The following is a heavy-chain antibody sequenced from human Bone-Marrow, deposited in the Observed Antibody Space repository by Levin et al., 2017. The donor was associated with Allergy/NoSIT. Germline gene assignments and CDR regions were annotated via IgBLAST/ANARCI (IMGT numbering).Heavy chain of an antibody. D-gene: IGHD1-26*01. J-gene: IGHJ6*02. Sequence: ASVKVSCTFSGGTISGHAISWVRQAPGQGLEWLGGVIPRYSSTKYAHKFQGRVTITADKSANIAYMELSSLKSDDSAVYYCARDRERRAIVSRYNIQSRRQGKVYGLDVWGQGTTVTVSS. CDR2: VIPRYSST. CDR3: ARDRERRAIVSRYNIQSRRQGKVYGLDV. CDR1: GGTISGHA. V-gene: IGHV1-69*06.